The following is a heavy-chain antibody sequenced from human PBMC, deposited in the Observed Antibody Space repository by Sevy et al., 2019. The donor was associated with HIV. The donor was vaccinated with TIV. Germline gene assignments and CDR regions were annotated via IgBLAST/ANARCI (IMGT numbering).Heavy chain of an antibody. CDR3: AKGDRSFYGIDV. CDR1: GFTFSDYY. CDR2: ISSSSSYT. J-gene: IGHJ6*02. D-gene: IGHD2-15*01. V-gene: IGHV3-11*05. Sequence: GGSLRLSCAASGFTFSDYYMSWIRQAPGKGLEWVSYISSSSSYTNYADSVKGRITISRDNSKKTVYLQMNSLRAEDTAVYYCAKGDRSFYGIDVWGQGTTVTVSS.